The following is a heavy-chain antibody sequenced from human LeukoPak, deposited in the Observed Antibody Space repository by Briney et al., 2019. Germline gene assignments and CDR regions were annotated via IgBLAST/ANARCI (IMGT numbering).Heavy chain of an antibody. CDR3: ARGLYDSSCHFFDY. CDR1: GGSFSGYY. Sequence: PSETLSLACAVYGGSFSGYYWSWIRQHPGKGLEWLGVINHSGSTNYNPSLKSRVTISVDTSKHQFSLRLSSVTAADTAVYYCARGLYDSSCHFFDYWGQGNLVTVSS. V-gene: IGHV4-34*01. J-gene: IGHJ4*02. CDR2: INHSGST. D-gene: IGHD3-16*01.